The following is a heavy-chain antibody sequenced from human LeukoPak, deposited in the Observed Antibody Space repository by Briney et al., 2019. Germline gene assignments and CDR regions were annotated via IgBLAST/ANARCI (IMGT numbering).Heavy chain of an antibody. CDR2: IIPIFGTA. CDR1: GGTFSSYA. Sequence: ASVKVSCKASGGTFSSYAISWVRQAPGQGLEWMGGIIPIFGTANYAQKFQGRVTFTTDESTSTAYMELSSLGSEDTAVYYCATGRWLQLGYYYYYMDVWGKGTTVTVSS. J-gene: IGHJ6*03. D-gene: IGHD5-24*01. V-gene: IGHV1-69*05. CDR3: ATGRWLQLGYYYYYMDV.